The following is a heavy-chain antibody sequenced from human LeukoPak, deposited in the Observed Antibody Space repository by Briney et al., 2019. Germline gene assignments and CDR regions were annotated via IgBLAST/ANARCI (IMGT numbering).Heavy chain of an antibody. CDR1: GFTVSNNY. Sequence: PGGSLRLSCAASGFTVSNNYMSWVRQAPGKGLEWVSLIYSGGNTYYADPVKGRFTISRDNSKNTLYLQMNSLRAEDTAVYYCAGVSKSATTGTVLDHWGQGTLVTVSS. D-gene: IGHD6-13*01. J-gene: IGHJ4*02. V-gene: IGHV3-53*01. CDR2: IYSGGNT. CDR3: AGVSKSATTGTVLDH.